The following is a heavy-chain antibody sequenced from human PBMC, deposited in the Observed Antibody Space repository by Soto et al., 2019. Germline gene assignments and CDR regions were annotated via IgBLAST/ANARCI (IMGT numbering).Heavy chain of an antibody. V-gene: IGHV1-69*06. CDR1: GGTFGTYG. CDR2: IIPIFGTA. Sequence: SVKVSCRASGGTFGTYGISWVRQAPGQGREWMGGIIPIFGTANYAQKFQGRVTSTADKSTSTAYMELSSLRSEDTAVYYCARALTAVAGTGFEHWGQGTLGTAS. CDR3: ARALTAVAGTGFEH. D-gene: IGHD6-19*01. J-gene: IGHJ1*01.